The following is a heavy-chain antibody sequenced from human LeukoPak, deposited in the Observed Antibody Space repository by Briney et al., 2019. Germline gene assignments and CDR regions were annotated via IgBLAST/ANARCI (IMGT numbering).Heavy chain of an antibody. CDR1: GFTFSSYW. CDR3: ARMDSSGYTYFDY. J-gene: IGHJ4*02. D-gene: IGHD3-22*01. Sequence: GGSLRLSCAASGFTFSSYWMHWVRQGPGKGLVWVSRINSDGSSTSYADFVKGRFTVSRDNAKNTLYLQMNSLRAEDTAVYYCARMDSSGYTYFDYWGQGTLVTVSS. CDR2: INSDGSST. V-gene: IGHV3-74*01.